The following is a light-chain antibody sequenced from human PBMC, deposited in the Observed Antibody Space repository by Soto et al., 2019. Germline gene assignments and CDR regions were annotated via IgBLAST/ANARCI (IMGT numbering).Light chain of an antibody. CDR3: SSYTSSSTSYV. V-gene: IGLV2-14*01. J-gene: IGLJ1*01. CDR1: SSDAGGYNY. Sequence: QSVLTQPASVSGSPGQSITISCTGTSSDAGGYNYVSWYQQHPGKAPKLMIYEVSNRPSGVSNRFSGSKSGNTASLTISGLQAEDEADYYCSSYTSSSTSYVFGTGTKVTVL. CDR2: EVS.